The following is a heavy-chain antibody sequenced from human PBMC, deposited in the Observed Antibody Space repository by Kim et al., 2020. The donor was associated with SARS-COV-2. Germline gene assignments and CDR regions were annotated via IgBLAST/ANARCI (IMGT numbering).Heavy chain of an antibody. CDR3: ARDGWSSSSLGPKYYYYYYGMDV. CDR1: GFTFSSYS. CDR2: ISSSSSTI. J-gene: IGHJ6*02. D-gene: IGHD6-6*01. Sequence: GGSLRLSCAASGFTFSSYSMNWVRQAPGKGLEWVSYISSSSSTIYYADSVKGRFTISRDNAKNSLYLQMNSLRAEDTAVYYCARDGWSSSSLGPKYYYYYYGMDVWGQGTTVTVSS. V-gene: IGHV3-48*04.